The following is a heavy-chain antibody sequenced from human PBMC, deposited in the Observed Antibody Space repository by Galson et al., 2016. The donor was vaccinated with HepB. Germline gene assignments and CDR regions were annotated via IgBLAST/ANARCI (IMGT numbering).Heavy chain of an antibody. V-gene: IGHV1-8*02. J-gene: IGHJ5*02. D-gene: IGHD5-12*01. CDR2: MNPESGNT. Sequence: CKASGYTFINYDISWMRQATGQGLEWMGWMNPESGNTGYAPKFQGRLTMTSDTSRNTAYMELSRLRSEDTAVYYCARRNSGYRAGNWFDPWGQGTLVTVSS. CDR1: GYTFINYD. CDR3: ARRNSGYRAGNWFDP.